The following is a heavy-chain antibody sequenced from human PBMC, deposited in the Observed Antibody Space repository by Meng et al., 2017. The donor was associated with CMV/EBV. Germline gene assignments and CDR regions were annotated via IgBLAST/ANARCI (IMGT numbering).Heavy chain of an antibody. CDR1: GDSFICYS. V-gene: IGHV4-34*01. CDR3: ARGRQRKFDP. J-gene: IGHJ5*02. CDR2: INHSGST. Sequence: SATCPFCGDSFICYSWSFIRQPPGKGLELLGEINHSGSTNYNPSLKSRVTISVDTSKTQFSLKLSSVTAADTAVYYCARGRQRKFDPWGQGTLVTVSS. D-gene: IGHD2-2*01.